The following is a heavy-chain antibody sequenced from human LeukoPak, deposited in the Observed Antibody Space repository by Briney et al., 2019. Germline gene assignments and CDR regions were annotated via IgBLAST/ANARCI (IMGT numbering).Heavy chain of an antibody. CDR1: GFTFSSYG. V-gene: IGHV3-30*18. CDR2: ISYDGSNK. D-gene: IGHD3-3*01. CDR3: AKCRVPYYDFWTADY. Sequence: PGGSLRLSCAASGFTFSSYGMHWVRQAPGKGLEWVAVISYDGSNKYYADSVRGRFIISRDNSKNTLYLQMNSLRAEDTAVYYCAKCRVPYYDFWTADYWGQGTLVTVSS. J-gene: IGHJ4*02.